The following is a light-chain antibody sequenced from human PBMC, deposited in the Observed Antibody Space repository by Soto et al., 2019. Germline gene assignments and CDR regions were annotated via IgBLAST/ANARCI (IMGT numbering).Light chain of an antibody. CDR1: SSDVGNYNL. V-gene: IGLV2-14*02. Sequence: QSALTQPASVSGSPGQSITISCTGTSSDVGNYNLVSWYQQYPGKAPKLMIYEGGKRPSGVSNRFSGSKSGSTASLTISGLQAEDEADYYCSLYISGSTDVFGTGTKLTVL. CDR3: SLYISGSTDV. J-gene: IGLJ1*01. CDR2: EGG.